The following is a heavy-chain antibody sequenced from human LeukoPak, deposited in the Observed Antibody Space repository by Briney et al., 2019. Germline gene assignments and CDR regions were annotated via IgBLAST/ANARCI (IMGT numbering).Heavy chain of an antibody. J-gene: IGHJ4*02. D-gene: IGHD6-13*01. CDR2: IYRTGST. Sequence: SETLSLTCNVSGGSISSYYWSWIRQPPGKGLEWIGYIYRTGSTNYNPSLKSRVTISADTSKSQFSLSLSSVTAADTAVYYCARQRDLQQLAPFDYWGQGTPVTVSS. CDR3: ARQRDLQQLAPFDY. V-gene: IGHV4-59*08. CDR1: GGSISSYY.